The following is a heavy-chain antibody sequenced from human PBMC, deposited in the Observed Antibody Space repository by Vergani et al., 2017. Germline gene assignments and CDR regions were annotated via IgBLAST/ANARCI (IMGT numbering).Heavy chain of an antibody. Sequence: QVQLQQWGAGLLKPSETLSLTCAVYGGSFSSSSYYWGWIRQPPGKGLEWIGSIYYSGSTYYNPSLKSRVTISVDTSKNQFSLKLSSVTAADTAVYYCARRERGMVYARPGYFQHWGQGTLVTVSS. D-gene: IGHD2-8*01. V-gene: IGHV4-39*01. CDR3: ARRERGMVYARPGYFQH. J-gene: IGHJ1*01. CDR2: IYYSGST. CDR1: GGSFSSSSYY.